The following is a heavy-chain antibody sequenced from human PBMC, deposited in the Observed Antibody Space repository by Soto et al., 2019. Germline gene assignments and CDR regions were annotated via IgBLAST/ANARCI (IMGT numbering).Heavy chain of an antibody. CDR3: ARVMPAYGMDV. V-gene: IGHV4-4*02. CDR1: GDSISGTXX. D-gene: IGHD2-2*01. J-gene: IGHJ6*02. CDR2: ISHSGSP. Sequence: GXXXPSGTLSLTCTVSGDSISGTXXWSWXXQPPGKGLEWIGEISHSGSPTYNPSLTSQVIMSVDKSKNQFSLKVISVTAADTAVYYCARVMPAYGMDVWGQGTTVTVS.